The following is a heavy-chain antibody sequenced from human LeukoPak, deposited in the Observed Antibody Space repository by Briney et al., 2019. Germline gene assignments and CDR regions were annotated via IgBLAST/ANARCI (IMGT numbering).Heavy chain of an antibody. V-gene: IGHV3-23*01. CDR2: IYENGGTT. Sequence: GSLRLSCVGSGFTFRSHAMSWVRQAPEEGLEFVSGIYENGGTTYYADSVKGRFSISRDNSKNTPYLQMDSLRGEDTAVYYCAKDFRIGYSAHFDYWGQGALVTVSS. J-gene: IGHJ4*02. CDR3: AKDFRIGYSAHFDY. D-gene: IGHD2-21*01. CDR1: GFTFRSHA.